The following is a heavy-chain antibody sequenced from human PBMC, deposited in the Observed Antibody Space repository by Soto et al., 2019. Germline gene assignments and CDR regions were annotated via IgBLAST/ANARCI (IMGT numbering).Heavy chain of an antibody. CDR3: ESRKSSPYFDY. Sequence: SETLSLTCAVYGGSFSGYYWSWIRQPPGKGLEWIGEINHSGSTNYNPSLKSRVTISADTSKNQFSLNLSSVTAADTAVYYCESRKSSPYFDYWGQGTLVTVSS. CDR2: INHSGST. V-gene: IGHV4-34*01. D-gene: IGHD3-10*01. CDR1: GGSFSGYY. J-gene: IGHJ4*02.